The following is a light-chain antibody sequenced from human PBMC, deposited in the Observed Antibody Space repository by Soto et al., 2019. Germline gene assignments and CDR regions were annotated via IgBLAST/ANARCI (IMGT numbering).Light chain of an antibody. Sequence: SVLTQPPSVSGAPGQTVTISCTGSSSNIGAGYDVHWYQQFPGTAPKFLIYGNSNRPSGVPDRFSGSKSGTSASLAITGLQAEDEADYYCQSYDSSLSGWVFGGGTKLTVL. CDR1: SSNIGAGYD. J-gene: IGLJ3*02. CDR2: GNS. CDR3: QSYDSSLSGWV. V-gene: IGLV1-40*01.